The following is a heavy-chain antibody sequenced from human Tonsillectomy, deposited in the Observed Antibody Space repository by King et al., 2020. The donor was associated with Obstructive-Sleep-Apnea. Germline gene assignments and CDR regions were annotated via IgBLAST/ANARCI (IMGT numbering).Heavy chain of an antibody. D-gene: IGHD2-21*02. V-gene: IGHV3-9*01. CDR3: AKAPASYCGGDCYFDS. CDR1: GFIFDDYA. CDR2: ISWNSASV. Sequence: VQLVESGGGLVQPGRSLRLSCAASGFIFDDYAIHWVRQAPGKGLEWVSGISWNSASVDYADSVMGRFTISRDNAKNSLYLQMNSLRSEDTAFYYCAKAPASYCGGDCYFDSWGQGTLVTVSS. J-gene: IGHJ4*02.